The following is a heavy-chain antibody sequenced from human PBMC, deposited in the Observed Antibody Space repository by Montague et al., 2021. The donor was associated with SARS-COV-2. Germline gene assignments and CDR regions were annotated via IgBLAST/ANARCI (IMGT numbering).Heavy chain of an antibody. CDR3: ARRDPYRSGTNGLLQF. D-gene: IGHD3-10*01. CDR2: ISDDGFDK. V-gene: IGHV3-30*04. CDR1: GFTFSGYA. J-gene: IGHJ6*02. Sequence: SLRLSCAASGFTFSGYALHWVRQAPGQGLEWLAVISDDGFDKYYADSVRGRFTVSRDNPRNTLYLQMNSLTTEDTAVFYCARRDPYRSGTNGLLQFWGQGIMVTVSS.